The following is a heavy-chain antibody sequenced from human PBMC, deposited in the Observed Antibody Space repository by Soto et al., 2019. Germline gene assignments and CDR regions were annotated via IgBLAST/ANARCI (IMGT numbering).Heavy chain of an antibody. D-gene: IGHD6-19*01. CDR3: AKVLGPRIAVGGDY. CDR2: ISGSGGST. J-gene: IGHJ4*02. V-gene: IGHV3-23*01. CDR1: GFTFSSYA. Sequence: GGSLRLSCAASGFTFSSYAMSWVRQAPGKGLEWVSAISGSGGSTYYADSVKGRFTISRDNSKNTLYLQMNSLRAEDTAVYYCAKVLGPRIAVGGDYWGQGTLVTVSS.